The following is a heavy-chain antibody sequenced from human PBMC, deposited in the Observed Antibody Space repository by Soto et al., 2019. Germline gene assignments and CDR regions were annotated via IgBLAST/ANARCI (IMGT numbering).Heavy chain of an antibody. CDR3: AKDYSSGWDPWFDP. CDR1: GFTFSNYA. D-gene: IGHD6-19*01. Sequence: GGSLRLSCAASGFTFSNYAMNWVRQAPGKGLEWVSAISGSGGSTYYADSAKGRFTISRDNSKNTLFLQVNSLRAEDTAVYYCAKDYSSGWDPWFDPWGQGTLGTVSS. J-gene: IGHJ5*02. CDR2: ISGSGGST. V-gene: IGHV3-23*01.